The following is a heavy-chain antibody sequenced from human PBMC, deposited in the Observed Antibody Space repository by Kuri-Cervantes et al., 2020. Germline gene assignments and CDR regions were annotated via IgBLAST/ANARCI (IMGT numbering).Heavy chain of an antibody. J-gene: IGHJ4*02. CDR2: MNPNSGNT. V-gene: IGHV1-8*01. D-gene: IGHD3-16*01. CDR3: ARATILGVPGNFDY. Sequence: ASVKVSCKASGYTFTSYDINWVRQATGQGLEWMGWMNPNSGNTGYAQKFQGRVTMTRNTSISTAYMELSSLRSEDTAVYYCARATILGVPGNFDYWGQGTLVTVSS. CDR1: GYTFTSYD.